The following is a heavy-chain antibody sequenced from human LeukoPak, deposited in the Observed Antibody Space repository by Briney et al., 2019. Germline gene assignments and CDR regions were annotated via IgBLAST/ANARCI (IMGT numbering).Heavy chain of an antibody. CDR2: IYYSGST. J-gene: IGHJ4*02. D-gene: IGHD3-9*01. V-gene: IGHV4-39*01. CDR1: GASINTANYY. CDR3: ARLLRYFDWSHDYFDY. Sequence: PSETLSLTCTVSGASINTANYYWGWIRQPPGKGLEWIGSIYYSGSTYYNPSLKSRVTISVDTSKNQFSLKLSSVTAADTAVYYCARLLRYFDWSHDYFDYWGQGTLVTVSS.